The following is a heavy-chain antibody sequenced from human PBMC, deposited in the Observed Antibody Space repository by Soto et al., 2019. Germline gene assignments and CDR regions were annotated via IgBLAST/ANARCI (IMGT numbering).Heavy chain of an antibody. J-gene: IGHJ6*03. Sequence: GGSLRLSCAASGFTVSTNYMSWVRQAPGKGLEWVSLIYSGGNTYYADSVKGRFTSSRDNSKNTLYLQMNSLRAEDTAVYYCARVMWYYYYMDVWGKGTTVTVSS. CDR2: IYSGGNT. CDR1: GFTVSTNY. CDR3: ARVMWYYYYMDV. V-gene: IGHV3-66*01. D-gene: IGHD2-21*01.